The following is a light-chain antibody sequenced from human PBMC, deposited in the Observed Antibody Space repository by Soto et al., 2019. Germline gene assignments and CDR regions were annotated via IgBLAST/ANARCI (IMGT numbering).Light chain of an antibody. CDR3: AAWYDSLNAVV. Sequence: QSVLTQPPSASGTPGQRVTISCSGSSSNIGGNTVNWYQQLPGTAPKLLIYGNDQRPSGVPDRFSGSKSGTSASLAISGLQSADEADYYCAAWYDSLNAVVFGTGTKLTVL. CDR2: GND. V-gene: IGLV1-44*01. J-gene: IGLJ1*01. CDR1: SSNIGGNT.